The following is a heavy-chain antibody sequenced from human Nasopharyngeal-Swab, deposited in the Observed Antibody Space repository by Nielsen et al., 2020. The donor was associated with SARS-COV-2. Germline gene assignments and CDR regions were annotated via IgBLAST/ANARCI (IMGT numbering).Heavy chain of an antibody. D-gene: IGHD6-13*01. J-gene: IGHJ6*02. CDR1: GFTFSSYG. CDR3: AREFSSWYAIGHYYYYYGMDV. V-gene: IGHV3-33*01. CDR2: IWYDGSNK. Sequence: GESLKISCAASGFTFSSYGMHWVRQAPGKGPEWVAVIWYDGSNKYYADSVKGRFTISRDNSKNTLYLQMNSLRAEDTAVYYCAREFSSWYAIGHYYYYYGMDVWGQGTTVTVSS.